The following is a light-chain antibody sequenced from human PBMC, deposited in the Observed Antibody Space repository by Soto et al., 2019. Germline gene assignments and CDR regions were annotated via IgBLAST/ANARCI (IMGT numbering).Light chain of an antibody. CDR2: GAS. CDR3: QQYGSSPPIT. Sequence: EIVLTQSPGTLSLSPGERATLSCRASQSVSKSYLAWYQQKPGQAPGLLIYGASSRATGIPDRFSGSGSGTDFTLTISRLEPEDFAVYYCQQYGSSPPITFGQGTRLEIK. CDR1: QSVSKSY. J-gene: IGKJ5*01. V-gene: IGKV3-20*01.